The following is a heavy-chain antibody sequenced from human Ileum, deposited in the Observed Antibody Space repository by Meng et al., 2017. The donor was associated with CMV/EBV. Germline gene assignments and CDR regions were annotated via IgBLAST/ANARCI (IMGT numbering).Heavy chain of an antibody. CDR1: GYSISSGYY. CDR3: ARVGVVPAATHFDP. J-gene: IGHJ5*02. D-gene: IGHD2-2*01. CDR2: IYHSGST. V-gene: IGHV4-38-2*02. Sequence: SETLSLTCTVSGYSISSGYYWGWIRQPPGKGLEWIGSIYHSGSTYYNPSLKSRVTISVDTSENQFSLNLSSVTAADTAVYYCARVGVVPAATHFDPWGQGTLVTVSS.